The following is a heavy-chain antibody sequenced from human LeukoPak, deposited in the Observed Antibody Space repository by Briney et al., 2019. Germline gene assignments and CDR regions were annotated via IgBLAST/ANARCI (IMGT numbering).Heavy chain of an antibody. D-gene: IGHD3-9*01. CDR3: VREAGYFCPGCVKTNRFGP. J-gene: IGHJ5*02. CDR1: GFPFSSHA. V-gene: IGHV3-23*01. Sequence: GGSLRLSCAASGFPFSSHAMSWVRQPPGKGLEWVAAISNGKTYYADSVRGRFAIPRDDSTNTVYLHMNSLRDEDTALYNCVREAGYFCPGCVKTNRFGPLGPGTLVTVSS. CDR2: ISNGKT.